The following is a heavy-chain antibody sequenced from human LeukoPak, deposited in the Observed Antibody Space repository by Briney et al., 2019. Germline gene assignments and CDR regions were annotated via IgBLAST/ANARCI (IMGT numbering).Heavy chain of an antibody. D-gene: IGHD3-10*01. CDR3: AREPYGSGSLDY. Sequence: SETLSLTCTVSGGSISSYYWSWIRQPPGKGLEWIGYIYYSGSTNYNPSLKSRVTISVDTSKNQFSLKLSSVTAVDTAVYYCAREPYGSGSLDYWGQGTLVTVSS. V-gene: IGHV4-59*01. CDR2: IYYSGST. J-gene: IGHJ4*02. CDR1: GGSISSYY.